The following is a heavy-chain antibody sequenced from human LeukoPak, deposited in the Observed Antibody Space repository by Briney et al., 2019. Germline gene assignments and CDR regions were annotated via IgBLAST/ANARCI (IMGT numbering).Heavy chain of an antibody. CDR3: ASHRYSGTYYDDY. Sequence: SETLSLTCTVSGGSFSYYYWTWIRQPPGKGLEWIGYIFYTGTTNYNPSLKSRVSMSVDTSKKQYSLKLSSVTAADTAVYYCASHRYSGTYYDDYWGQGTLVTVSS. J-gene: IGHJ4*02. CDR2: IFYTGTT. CDR1: GGSFSYYY. V-gene: IGHV4-59*08. D-gene: IGHD1-26*01.